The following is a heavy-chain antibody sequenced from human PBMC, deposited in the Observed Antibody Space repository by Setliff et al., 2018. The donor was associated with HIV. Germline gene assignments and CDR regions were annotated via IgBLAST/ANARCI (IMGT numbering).Heavy chain of an antibody. Sequence: ASVKVSCKASGYTFSDYYMHWVQQAPGKGLEWVGRGVPEDGKTIYAERFQDRITITADTSIDTVYMELSSLRSEDTAVYYCAKQGKYFDWLFSSAVDLMFDLWGQGTPVTVSS. D-gene: IGHD3-9*01. CDR1: GYTFSDYY. V-gene: IGHV1-69-2*01. CDR2: GVPEDGKT. J-gene: IGHJ4*02. CDR3: AKQGKYFDWLFSSAVDLMFDL.